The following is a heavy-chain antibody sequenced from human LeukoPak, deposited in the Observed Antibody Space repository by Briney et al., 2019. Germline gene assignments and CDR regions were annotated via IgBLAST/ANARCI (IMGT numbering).Heavy chain of an antibody. Sequence: GGSLRLSCAASGFTFSNAWMSWVRQAPGKGLEWVANIKQDGSEKYYVDSVKGRFTISRDNAKNTLYLQMNSLRAEDTAVYYCARDLGYGDYVRFNYWGQGTLVTVSS. CDR3: ARDLGYGDYVRFNY. J-gene: IGHJ4*02. CDR2: IKQDGSEK. CDR1: GFTFSNAW. D-gene: IGHD4-17*01. V-gene: IGHV3-7*01.